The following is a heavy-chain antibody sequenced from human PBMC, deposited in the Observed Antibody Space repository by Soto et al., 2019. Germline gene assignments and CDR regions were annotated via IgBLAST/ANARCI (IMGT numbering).Heavy chain of an antibody. CDR2: FIPIFGTA. D-gene: IGHD2-2*01. Sequence: QVQLVQSGAEVKKPGSSVKVSCKASGGTFSSYAISWVRQAPGQGLEWMGGFIPIFGTANYAQKFQGRVTITADESTSTAYMELSSLRSEDTAVYYCALLDIVVVPAAHTQGYWGQGTLVTVSS. V-gene: IGHV1-69*12. CDR3: ALLDIVVVPAAHTQGY. J-gene: IGHJ4*02. CDR1: GGTFSSYA.